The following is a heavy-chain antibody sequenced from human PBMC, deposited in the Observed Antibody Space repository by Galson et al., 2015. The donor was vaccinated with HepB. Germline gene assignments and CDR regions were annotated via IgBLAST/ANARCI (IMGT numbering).Heavy chain of an antibody. CDR1: GFPLSTSGMC. J-gene: IGHJ6*02. D-gene: IGHD4-11*01. V-gene: IGHV2-70*11. CDR3: ARFPVTNDQEYYYYGMDV. CDR2: IDWDDDK. Sequence: PALVKPTQTLTLTCTFSGFPLSTSGMCVSWIRQPPGKALEWLARIDWDDDKYYSTSLKTRLTISKDTSKNQVVLTMTNMDPVDTATYYCARFPVTNDQEYYYYGMDVWGQGTTVTVSS.